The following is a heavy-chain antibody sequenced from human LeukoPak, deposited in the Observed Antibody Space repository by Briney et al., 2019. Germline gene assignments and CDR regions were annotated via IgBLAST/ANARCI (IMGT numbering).Heavy chain of an antibody. Sequence: GASVKVSCKASGYTFTSYGISWVRQAPGQGLEWMGWISEYNGNTHYAQKLQGRVTMTTDTSANTAYMELRSLRSDDTAVYYCAKDRSSGWYAGAYYYYYYYMDVWGKGTTVTVSS. V-gene: IGHV1-18*01. D-gene: IGHD6-19*01. CDR3: AKDRSSGWYAGAYYYYYYYMDV. J-gene: IGHJ6*03. CDR2: ISEYNGNT. CDR1: GYTFTSYG.